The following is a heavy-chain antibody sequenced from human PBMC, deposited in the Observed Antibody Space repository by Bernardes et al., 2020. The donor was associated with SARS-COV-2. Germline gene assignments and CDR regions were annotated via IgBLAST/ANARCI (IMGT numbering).Heavy chain of an antibody. Sequence: ASVKVSCKASAYTFTSYGISWVRQAPGQGLEWMGWISAYNGNTNYAQKLQGRVTMTTDTSTSTAYMELRSLRSDDTAVYYCARDSLREYAFWRDDGIDYWGQGTLVTVSS. CDR3: ARDSLREYAFWRDDGIDY. CDR1: AYTFTSYG. CDR2: ISAYNGNT. J-gene: IGHJ4*02. D-gene: IGHD3-3*01. V-gene: IGHV1-18*04.